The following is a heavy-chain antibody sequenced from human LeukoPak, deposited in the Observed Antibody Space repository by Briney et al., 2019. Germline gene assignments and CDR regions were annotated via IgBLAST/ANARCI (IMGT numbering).Heavy chain of an antibody. Sequence: GGSLRLSCAASGFTFSSYSMNWVRQAPGKGLEWVSSISSSSYIYYADSVKGRFTISRDNAKNSLYLQMNSLRAEDTAVYYCARDANWNDVPLWYYYYTDVWGKGTTVTVSS. CDR1: GFTFSSYS. CDR3: ARDANWNDVPLWYYYYTDV. V-gene: IGHV3-21*01. CDR2: ISSSSYI. J-gene: IGHJ6*03. D-gene: IGHD1-20*01.